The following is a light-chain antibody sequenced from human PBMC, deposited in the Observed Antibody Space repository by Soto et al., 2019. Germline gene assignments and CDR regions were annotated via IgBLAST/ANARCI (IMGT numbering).Light chain of an antibody. Sequence: QSVLTQSPSASGSSGQKVSISCSGSGSNIGSNTVNWYQLVPGTAPKLLIYSNDQRPSAVPGRFSGSKSGTSASLTISGLQSEDEADYYCATWDDSLNNVIFGGGTKLTVL. CDR2: SND. CDR3: ATWDDSLNNVI. J-gene: IGLJ2*01. V-gene: IGLV1-44*01. CDR1: GSNIGSNT.